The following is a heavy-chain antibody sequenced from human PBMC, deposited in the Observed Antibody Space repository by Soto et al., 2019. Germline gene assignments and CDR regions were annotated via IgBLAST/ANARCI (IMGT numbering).Heavy chain of an antibody. CDR3: AADTTFFGAPPGGMDV. CDR1: GGSISSGDYY. CDR2: IYYSGST. V-gene: IGHV4-30-4*01. D-gene: IGHD3-16*01. J-gene: IGHJ6*02. Sequence: SETLSLTCTVSGGSISSGDYYWSWIRQPPGKGLEWIGYIYYSGSTYYNPSLKSRVTISVDTSKNQFSLKLSSVTAADTAVYYCAADTTFFGAPPGGMDVWGQGTTVTVSS.